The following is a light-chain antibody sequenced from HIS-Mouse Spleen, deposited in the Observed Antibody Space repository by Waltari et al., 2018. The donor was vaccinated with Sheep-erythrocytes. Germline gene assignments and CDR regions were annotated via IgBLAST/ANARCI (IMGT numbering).Light chain of an antibody. CDR2: AAS. Sequence: DIQMTQSPSSLSASVGDRVTIPCRASQSISSYLNWYQQKPGKAPKLLIYAASSLQSGVPSRFSGSGSGTDFTLTISSLQPEDFATYYCQQSYSTPPLTFGQGTRLEIK. CDR1: QSISSY. J-gene: IGKJ5*01. CDR3: QQSYSTPPLT. V-gene: IGKV1-39*01.